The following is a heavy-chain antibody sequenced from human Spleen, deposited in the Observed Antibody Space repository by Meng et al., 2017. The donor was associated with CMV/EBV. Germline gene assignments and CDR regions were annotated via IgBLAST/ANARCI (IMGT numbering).Heavy chain of an antibody. V-gene: IGHV3-20*04. CDR1: GFKFDDYG. Sequence: SCAASGFKFDDYGMTWVRQAPGKGLEWLSHINWSGRNIIYADSVKGRFTISRDNAKNSLYLQMNSLTVGDTAFYYCATAFYGGNSPDYWGPGTLVTVSS. CDR2: INWSGRNI. J-gene: IGHJ4*02. CDR3: ATAFYGGNSPDY. D-gene: IGHD4-23*01.